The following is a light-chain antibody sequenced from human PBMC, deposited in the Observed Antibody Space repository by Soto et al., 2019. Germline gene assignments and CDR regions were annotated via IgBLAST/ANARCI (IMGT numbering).Light chain of an antibody. CDR1: SCNVGSNN. J-gene: IGLJ2*01. V-gene: IGLV1-51*01. Sequence: QSVLTQPPSVSAAPGQKVTISCTGSSCNVGSNNVAWYRQLPGTTPNLLIYYDSHRPSAIPYRRSASKSGTSAALGITGLQTGDDADYYCGTSDRSLSAVVFGGGTKVTVL. CDR2: YDS. CDR3: GTSDRSLSAVV.